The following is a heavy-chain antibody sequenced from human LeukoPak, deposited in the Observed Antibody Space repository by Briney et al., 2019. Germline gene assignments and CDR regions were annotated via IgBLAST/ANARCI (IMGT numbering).Heavy chain of an antibody. CDR3: ARERDSSTLKNWFDP. V-gene: IGHV1-2*02. CDR2: INPNSGGT. Sequence: GASVKVSCKASGYTFTGYYMHWVRQAPGQGLEWMGWINPNSGGTNYAQKFQGRVTMTRDTSISTAYMELSRLRSDDTAVYYCARERDSSTLKNWFDPWGQGTLVTVYS. D-gene: IGHD6-13*01. CDR1: GYTFTGYY. J-gene: IGHJ5*02.